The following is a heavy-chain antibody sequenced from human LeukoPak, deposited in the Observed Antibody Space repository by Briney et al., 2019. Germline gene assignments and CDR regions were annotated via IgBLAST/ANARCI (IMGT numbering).Heavy chain of an antibody. CDR1: VGSFISNY. J-gene: IGHJ4*02. CDR3: ARGRRSLLSDY. D-gene: IGHD3-10*01. CDR2: IYYSGST. V-gene: IGHV4-59*01. Sequence: PSETWSSTATAPVGSFISNYGSWIRHPPGKDLKWIAYIYYSGSTNYNPSLKSRVTISVDTSKNQFSLKLNSVTAADTAVYYCARGRRSLLSDYWGQGSLVTVSS.